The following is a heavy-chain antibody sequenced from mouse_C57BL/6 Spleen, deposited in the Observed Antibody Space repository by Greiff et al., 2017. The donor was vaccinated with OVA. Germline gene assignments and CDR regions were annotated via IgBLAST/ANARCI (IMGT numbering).Heavy chain of an antibody. CDR3: ARAPLGRSSYFAY. Sequence: QVQLQQPGAELVKPGASVKLSCKASGYTFTSYWMHWVKQRPGQGLEWIGMIHPNSGSTNYNEKFKSKATLTVDKSSSTAYMQLSSLTSEDSAVYYCARAPLGRSSYFAYWGQGTLVTVSA. D-gene: IGHD1-1*01. V-gene: IGHV1-64*01. CDR2: IHPNSGST. CDR1: GYTFTSYW. J-gene: IGHJ3*01.